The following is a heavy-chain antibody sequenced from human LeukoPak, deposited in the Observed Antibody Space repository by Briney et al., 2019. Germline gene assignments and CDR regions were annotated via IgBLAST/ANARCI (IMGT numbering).Heavy chain of an antibody. CDR3: ARDFPYCSSTSCYLGT. D-gene: IGHD2-2*01. CDR1: GGSISSYY. CDR2: IYTSGST. J-gene: IGHJ1*01. Sequence: PSESLSLTCAVSGGSISSYYWSCVRQPAGKGLEWIGRIYTSGSTNYNPSLKSRVNMSVDTSKNQFSLRLSSVTAADTAVYYCARDFPYCSSTSCYLGTWGQGTLVTVPS. V-gene: IGHV4-4*07.